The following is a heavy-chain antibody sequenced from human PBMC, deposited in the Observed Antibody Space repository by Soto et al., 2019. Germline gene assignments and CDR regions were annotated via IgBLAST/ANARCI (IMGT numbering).Heavy chain of an antibody. CDR3: AKRSDSSPPFYGMDV. Sequence: GGSLSLYCAASGFTFSSYGMHWIRQAPGKALEWVAVISYDGSNKYYADSVKGRFTISRDNSKNTLYLQMNSLRAEDTAVYYCAKRSDSSPPFYGMDVWGQGTTVTVSS. J-gene: IGHJ6*02. CDR2: ISYDGSNK. CDR1: GFTFSSYG. V-gene: IGHV3-30*18. D-gene: IGHD6-13*01.